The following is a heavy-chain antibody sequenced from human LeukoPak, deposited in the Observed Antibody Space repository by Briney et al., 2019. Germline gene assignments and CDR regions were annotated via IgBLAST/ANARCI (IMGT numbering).Heavy chain of an antibody. CDR1: GFTFSSYA. CDR2: ISYDGSNK. J-gene: IGHJ6*02. CDR3: AREMEPGYSSGWYSIYGMDV. V-gene: IGHV3-30-3*01. Sequence: GSLRLSCAASGFTFSSYAMHWVRQAPGKGLEWVAVISYDGSNKYYADSVKGRFTISRDNSKNTLYLQMNSLRAEDTAVYYCAREMEPGYSSGWYSIYGMDVWGQGTTVTVSS. D-gene: IGHD6-19*01.